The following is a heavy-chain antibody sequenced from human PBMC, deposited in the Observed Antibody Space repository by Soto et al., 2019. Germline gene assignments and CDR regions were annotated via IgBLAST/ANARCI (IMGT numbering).Heavy chain of an antibody. D-gene: IGHD3-10*01. J-gene: IGHJ6*02. CDR3: ARCGDGSGSFFYYYSGMDV. V-gene: IGHV4-39*01. Sequence: SETLSLTCTVSGGSISSSSYYWGWIRQPPGKGLEWIGSIYYSGSTYYNPSLKSRVTISVDTSKNQFSLKLSSVTAADTAVYYCARCGDGSGSFFYYYSGMDVWGQGTTVTVSS. CDR2: IYYSGST. CDR1: GGSISSSSYY.